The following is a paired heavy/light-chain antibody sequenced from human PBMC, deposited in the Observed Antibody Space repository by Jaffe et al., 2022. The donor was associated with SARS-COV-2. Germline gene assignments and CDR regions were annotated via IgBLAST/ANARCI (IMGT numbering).Heavy chain of an antibody. V-gene: IGHV3-23*04. CDR2: ISGGGGTT. D-gene: IGHD6-13*01. J-gene: IGHJ4*02. CDR1: GFTFSSHA. Sequence: EVQLVESGGGLIQPGGSLRLSCAASGFTFSSHAMSWVRQAPGKGLEWVSTISGGGGTTYYAGSVKGRFTISRDNSKNTLSLQMNSLRVEDTAVYYCAKASGSSWNIFDYWGQGTLVTVSS. CDR3: AKASGSSWNIFDY.
Light chain of an antibody. CDR2: DAS. CDR3: QQSYSTPYT. V-gene: IGKV1-39*01. Sequence: DIQMTQSPSSLSASVGDRVTITCRASQSISNYLNWYQQKPGKAPKLLIYDASRLQSGVPSGFSGSGSGTDFTLTISSLQPEDFATYYCQQSYSTPYTFGQGTKLEIK. J-gene: IGKJ2*01. CDR1: QSISNY.